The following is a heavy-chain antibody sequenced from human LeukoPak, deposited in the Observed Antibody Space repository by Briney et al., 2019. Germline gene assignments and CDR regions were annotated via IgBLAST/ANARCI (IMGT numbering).Heavy chain of an antibody. J-gene: IGHJ4*02. Sequence: SETLSLTCTVSGGSISSSSYCWGWIRQPPGKGLEWIGSIYYSGSTYYNPSLKSRVTISVDTSKNQFSLKLSSVTAADTAVYYCARDRDRRGGSYYFDYWGQGTLVTVSS. CDR3: ARDRDRRGGSYYFDY. CDR2: IYYSGST. CDR1: GGSISSSSYC. V-gene: IGHV4-39*07. D-gene: IGHD1-26*01.